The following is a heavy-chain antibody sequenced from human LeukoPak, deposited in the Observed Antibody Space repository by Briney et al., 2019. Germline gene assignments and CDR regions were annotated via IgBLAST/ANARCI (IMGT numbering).Heavy chain of an antibody. CDR1: GFTFSSYS. V-gene: IGHV3-21*01. J-gene: IGHJ4*02. CDR2: ISSSSSYT. D-gene: IGHD6-19*01. Sequence: GGSLRLSCAASGFTFSSYSMNWVRQAPGKGLEWVSSISSSSSYTYYADSVKGRFTISRDNAKNSLYLQMNSLRAEDTAVYYCARTPGYSSGWYSFDYWGQGTLVTVSS. CDR3: ARTPGYSSGWYSFDY.